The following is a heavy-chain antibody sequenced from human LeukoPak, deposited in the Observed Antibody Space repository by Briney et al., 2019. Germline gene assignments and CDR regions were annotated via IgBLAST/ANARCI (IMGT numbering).Heavy chain of an antibody. CDR2: ISSSGSTI. CDR1: GFTFSSYE. J-gene: IGHJ6*03. D-gene: IGHD6-19*01. CDR3: AGISGWPYYYYYMDV. Sequence: GGSLRLSCAASGFTFSSYEMNWVRQAPGKGLEWVSYISSSGSTIYYADSVKGRFTISRDNAKNSLYLQMNSLRAEDTAVYYCAGISGWPYYYYYMDVWGKGTTVTVSS. V-gene: IGHV3-48*03.